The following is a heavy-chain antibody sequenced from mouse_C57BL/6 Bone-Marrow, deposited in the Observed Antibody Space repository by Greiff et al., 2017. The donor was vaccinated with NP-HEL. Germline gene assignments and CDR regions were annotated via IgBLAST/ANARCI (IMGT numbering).Heavy chain of an antibody. CDR1: GYTFTSYW. J-gene: IGHJ2*01. D-gene: IGHD2-4*01. V-gene: IGHV1-72*01. Sequence: QVQLKEPGAELVKPGASVKLSCKASGYTFTSYWMHWVKQRPGRGLEWIGRIDPNSGGTKYNEKFKSKATLTVDKPSSTAYMQLSSLTSEDSAVYYCAYYDYDGVFDYWGQGTTLTVSS. CDR2: IDPNSGGT. CDR3: AYYDYDGVFDY.